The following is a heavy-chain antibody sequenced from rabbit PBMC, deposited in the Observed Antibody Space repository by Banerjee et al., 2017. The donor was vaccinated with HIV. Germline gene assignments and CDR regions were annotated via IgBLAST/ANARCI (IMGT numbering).Heavy chain of an antibody. Sequence: QEQLVESGGGLVQPGASLTLTCTASGFSFSSSYWICWVRQAPGKGLEWIGCINIGGGSTYYASWAKGRFTISKTSSTTVTLQMTSLTAADTATYFCARSTYGYGGYAYVNVFNLWGPGTLVTVS. CDR1: GFSFSSSYW. D-gene: IGHD6-1*01. V-gene: IGHV1S45*01. CDR2: INIGGGST. CDR3: ARSTYGYGGYAYVNVFNL. J-gene: IGHJ4*01.